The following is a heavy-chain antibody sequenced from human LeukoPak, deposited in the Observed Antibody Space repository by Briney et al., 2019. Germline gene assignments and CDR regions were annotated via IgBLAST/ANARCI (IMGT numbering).Heavy chain of an antibody. V-gene: IGHV4-39*01. CDR1: GGSISSSSYY. Sequence: SETLSLTCTVSGGSISSSSYYWGWIRQPPGKGLEWIGSIYYSGSTYYNPSLKSRVTISVDTSKNQFSLKLSSVTAADTAVYYCARGYYDSSGYYEDDLNFDYWGQGTLVTVSS. CDR3: ARGYYDSSGYYEDDLNFDY. J-gene: IGHJ4*02. D-gene: IGHD3-22*01. CDR2: IYYSGST.